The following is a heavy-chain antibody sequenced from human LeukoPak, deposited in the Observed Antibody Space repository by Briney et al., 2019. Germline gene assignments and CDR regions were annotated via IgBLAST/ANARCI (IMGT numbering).Heavy chain of an antibody. J-gene: IGHJ4*02. D-gene: IGHD3-22*01. CDR3: ARDYDSSYYFDY. V-gene: IGHV3-30*04. Sequence: GGSLRLSCAASGFTFSSYAMHWVRQAPGKGLEWVAVISYDGSNKYYADSVKGRFTISRDNSKNTLYLQMDSLRAEDTAVYYCARDYDSSYYFDYWGQGTLVTVSS. CDR2: ISYDGSNK. CDR1: GFTFSSYA.